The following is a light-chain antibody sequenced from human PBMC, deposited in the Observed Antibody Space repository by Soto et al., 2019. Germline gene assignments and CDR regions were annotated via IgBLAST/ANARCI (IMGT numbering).Light chain of an antibody. J-gene: IGKJ3*01. Sequence: EIVVTQSPGTLSLSPGERATLSCRASQSVSSNYLAWYQQKPGQAPRLLIYGASSRASDIPDRFSGSESGTDFTLIISSLEPEDFAMYYCQQYGGTPFTFGPGTKVDVK. CDR1: QSVSSNY. V-gene: IGKV3-20*01. CDR3: QQYGGTPFT. CDR2: GAS.